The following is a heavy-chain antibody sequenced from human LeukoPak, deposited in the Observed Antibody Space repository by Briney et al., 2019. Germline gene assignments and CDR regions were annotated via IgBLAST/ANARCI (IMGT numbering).Heavy chain of an antibody. V-gene: IGHV4-4*07. D-gene: IGHD3-10*01. CDR2: IYTSGST. CDR1: GGSISSYY. J-gene: IGHJ6*02. Sequence: SETLSLTCTVSGGSISSYYWSCIRQPAGRGLEWIGRIYTSGSTNYNPSLKSRVTMSVDTSKNQFSLKLSSLTAADTAVYYCARDFFNYYGSGSYSIHGMDVWGQGITVIVSS. CDR3: ARDFFNYYGSGSYSIHGMDV.